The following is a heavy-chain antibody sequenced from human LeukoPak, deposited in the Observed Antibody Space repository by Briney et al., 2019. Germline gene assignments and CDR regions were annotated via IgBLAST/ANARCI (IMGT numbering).Heavy chain of an antibody. CDR2: IYYSGST. V-gene: IGHV4-39*01. CDR3: ARQVYSGTHYFDY. CDR1: GGSISSSGYY. Sequence: SETLSLTCTVSGGSISSSGYYWGCIRQPPGKGLEWIGSIYYSGSTYYNPSLKSRVTISVDTSKNQFSLRLSSVTAADTAVYYCARQVYSGTHYFDYWGQGTLVTVSS. J-gene: IGHJ4*02. D-gene: IGHD1-26*01.